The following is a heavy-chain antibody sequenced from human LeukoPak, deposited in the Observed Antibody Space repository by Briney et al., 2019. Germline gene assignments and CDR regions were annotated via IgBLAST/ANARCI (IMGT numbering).Heavy chain of an antibody. Sequence: PSETLSLTCTVSGGSIDYYYWSWIRQPPGKGLEWIGEINHSGSTNYNPSLKSRVTISVDTSKNQFSLKLSSVTAADTAVYYCARGAIFGVVYMDVWGKGTTVTVSS. CDR1: GGSIDYYY. D-gene: IGHD3-3*01. CDR3: ARGAIFGVVYMDV. V-gene: IGHV4-34*01. J-gene: IGHJ6*03. CDR2: INHSGST.